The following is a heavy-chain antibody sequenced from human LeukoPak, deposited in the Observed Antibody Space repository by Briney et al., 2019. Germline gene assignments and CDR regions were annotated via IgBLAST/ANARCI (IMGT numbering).Heavy chain of an antibody. V-gene: IGHV3-7*01. D-gene: IGHD1-26*01. CDR1: GFTVSSNY. CDR2: IKQDGSEK. J-gene: IGHJ3*02. CDR3: AVGYYDDAFDI. Sequence: GGSLRLSCAASGFTVSSNYMSWVRQAPGKGLEWVANIKQDGSEKYYVDSVKGRFTISRDNAKNSLYLQMNSLRAEDTAVYYCAVGYYDDAFDIWGQGTMVTVSS.